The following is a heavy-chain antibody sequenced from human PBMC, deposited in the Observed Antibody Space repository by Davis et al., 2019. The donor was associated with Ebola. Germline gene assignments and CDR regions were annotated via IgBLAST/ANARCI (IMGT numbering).Heavy chain of an antibody. CDR3: AKDPRWTTVRRFDY. Sequence: PGGSLRLSCAASGFTFSRYGIHWVRQVPGKGLEWVAFIRYDGRNTYYADSVKGRITISRDNSKNTLYLQMNSLRAEDTAVYYCAKDPRWTTVRRFDYWGQGTLVTVSS. CDR2: IRYDGRNT. D-gene: IGHD4-11*01. J-gene: IGHJ4*02. V-gene: IGHV3-30*02. CDR1: GFTFSRYG.